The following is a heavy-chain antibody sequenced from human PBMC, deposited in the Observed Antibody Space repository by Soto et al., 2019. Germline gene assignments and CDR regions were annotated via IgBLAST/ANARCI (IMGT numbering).Heavy chain of an antibody. CDR1: GYTFTSFG. D-gene: IGHD1-7*01. V-gene: IGHV1-18*01. CDR2: VNAYNGNT. CDR3: AKNQGRELPRVIDF. Sequence: ASVKVSCKASGYTFTSFGVNWVRQAPGQGLEWMGWVNAYNGNTNYAQKFQGRVTMTADTSTSTAYMEVSSLRAEDTALYYCAKNQGRELPRVIDFWGQGTLVTVSS. J-gene: IGHJ4*02.